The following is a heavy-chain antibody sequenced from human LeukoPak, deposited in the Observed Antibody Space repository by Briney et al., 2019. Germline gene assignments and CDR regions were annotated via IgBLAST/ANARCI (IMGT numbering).Heavy chain of an antibody. Sequence: PGGSLRLSCAASGFTFSSYWMHWVRQAPGKGLEWVSLISGDGGSTYYADSVKGRFTISRDNSKNSLYLQMNSLRTEDTALYYCAKDGTVGASFDYWGQGTLVTVSS. CDR2: ISGDGGST. CDR3: AKDGTVGASFDY. D-gene: IGHD1-26*01. J-gene: IGHJ4*02. V-gene: IGHV3-43*02. CDR1: GFTFSSYW.